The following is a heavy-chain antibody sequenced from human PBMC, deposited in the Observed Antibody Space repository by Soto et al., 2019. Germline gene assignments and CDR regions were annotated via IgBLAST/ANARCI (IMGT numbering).Heavy chain of an antibody. CDR2: IIPKLGSA. Sequence: QVQLVQSGAEVKEPGSSVKVSCTASGGGNLRDYRTTWVRRAPGQGLEWMGGIIPKLGSANYAQNFQCRVTITADESTNTVYMELRSLRSDDTSVYYGARGGEVYNFGAVYWGQGTPVTVSS. V-gene: IGHV1-69*01. J-gene: IGHJ4*02. CDR1: GGGNLRDYR. CDR3: ARGGEVYNFGAVY. D-gene: IGHD1-1*01.